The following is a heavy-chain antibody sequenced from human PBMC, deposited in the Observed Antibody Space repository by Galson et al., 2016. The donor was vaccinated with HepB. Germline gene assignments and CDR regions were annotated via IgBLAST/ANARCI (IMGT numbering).Heavy chain of an antibody. CDR3: ARHRSSNSSVIVVFDL. Sequence: TLSLTCTVSGAPTSSGGFYWNWIRQSAGKGLEWIGRIYSRTTNYNPSLKSRVTISVDTSMNTFSLELTSVTAADTAIYYCARHRSSNSSVIVVFDLWGQGTMVTVSS. J-gene: IGHJ3*01. D-gene: IGHD6-6*01. CDR2: IYSRTT. CDR1: GAPTSSGGFY. V-gene: IGHV4-61*02.